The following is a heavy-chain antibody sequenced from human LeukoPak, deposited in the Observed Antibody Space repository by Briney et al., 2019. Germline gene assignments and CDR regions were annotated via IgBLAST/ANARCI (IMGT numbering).Heavy chain of an antibody. CDR2: ISWNSGDI. CDR1: GFTFDDFA. J-gene: IGHJ4*02. CDR3: AKDIRLLSPSGSFDY. Sequence: GGSLRLSCAASGFTFDDFAMHCVRQAPGKGLEWVSGISWNSGDIGYADSVKGRFTISRDNAKNSLYLQMNSLRVEDTALYYCAKDIRLLSPSGSFDYWGQGTLVTVSS. V-gene: IGHV3-9*01. D-gene: IGHD1-26*01.